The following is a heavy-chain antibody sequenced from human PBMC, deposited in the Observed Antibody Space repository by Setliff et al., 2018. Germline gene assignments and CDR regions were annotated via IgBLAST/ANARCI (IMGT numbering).Heavy chain of an antibody. CDR2: IYYSGST. CDR3: ARDPLTTNRRRAFDI. D-gene: IGHD4-17*01. J-gene: IGHJ3*02. CDR1: GGSFSGHY. V-gene: IGHV4-31*11. Sequence: PSETLSLTCAVYGGSFSGHYWSWIRQHPGKGLEWIGYIYYSGSTYYNPSLKSRVTISVDTSKNQFSLKLSSVTAADTAVYYCARDPLTTNRRRAFDIWGQGTMVTVSS.